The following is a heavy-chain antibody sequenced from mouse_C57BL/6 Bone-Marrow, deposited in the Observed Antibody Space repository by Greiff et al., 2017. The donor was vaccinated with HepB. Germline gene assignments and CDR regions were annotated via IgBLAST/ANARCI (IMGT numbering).Heavy chain of an antibody. J-gene: IGHJ1*03. CDR2: IRNKANGYTT. V-gene: IGHV7-3*01. CDR3: ARNYGSSSYFDV. Sequence: EVQLVESGGGLVQPGGSLSLSCAASGFTFTDYYMSWVRQPPGKALEWLGFIRNKANGYTTEYSASVKGRFTISRDNSQSILYLQMNALRAEDSATYYGARNYGSSSYFDVWGTGTTVTVSS. CDR1: GFTFTDYY. D-gene: IGHD1-1*01.